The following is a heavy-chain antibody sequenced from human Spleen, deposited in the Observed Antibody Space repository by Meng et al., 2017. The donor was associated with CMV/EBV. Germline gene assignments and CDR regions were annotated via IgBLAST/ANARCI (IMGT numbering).Heavy chain of an antibody. D-gene: IGHD3-22*01. CDR2: IYYSGST. Sequence: SETLSLTCTVSGGSISSDDYYWSWIRQPPGKGLECVGYIYYSGSTYYNPSLKSRVTISVDTSKNQFSLKLSSVTAADTAVYYCARTAYYYDSSGYYFDYWGQGTLVTVSS. V-gene: IGHV4-31*03. J-gene: IGHJ4*02. CDR1: GGSISSDDYY. CDR3: ARTAYYYDSSGYYFDY.